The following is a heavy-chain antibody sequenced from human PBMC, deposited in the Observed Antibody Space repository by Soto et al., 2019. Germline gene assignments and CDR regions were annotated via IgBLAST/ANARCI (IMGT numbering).Heavy chain of an antibody. CDR3: ARDGSYSSGWYIFNWFDP. Sequence: SETLSLTCTVSGGSISSYYWSWIRQPAGKGLEWIGRIYTSGSTHYNPSLKSRVTMSVDTSKNQFSLKLSSVTAADTAVYYCARDGSYSSGWYIFNWFDPWGQGTLVTVSS. J-gene: IGHJ5*02. V-gene: IGHV4-4*07. D-gene: IGHD6-19*01. CDR2: IYTSGST. CDR1: GGSISSYY.